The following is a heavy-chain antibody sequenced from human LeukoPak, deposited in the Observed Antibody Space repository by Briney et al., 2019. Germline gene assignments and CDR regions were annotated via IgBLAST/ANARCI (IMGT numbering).Heavy chain of an antibody. V-gene: IGHV1-18*01. CDR3: ARGGVVRGVINYYYGMDV. CDR2: ISAYNGNT. J-gene: IGHJ6*02. D-gene: IGHD3-10*01. CDR1: GYTFTSYG. Sequence: GASVKGSCKASGYTFTSYGISWVRQAPGQGLEWMGWISAYNGNTNYAQKLQGRVTMTTDTSTSTAYMELRSLRSDDTAVYYCARGGVVRGVINYYYGMDVWGQGTTVTVSS.